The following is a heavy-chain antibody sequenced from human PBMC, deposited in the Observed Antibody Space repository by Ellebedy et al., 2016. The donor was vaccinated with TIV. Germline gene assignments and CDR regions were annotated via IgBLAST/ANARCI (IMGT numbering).Heavy chain of an antibody. V-gene: IGHV3-7*03. CDR3: ARDRSSSLADYYYYGMDV. CDR2: IKQDGSEK. J-gene: IGHJ6*02. Sequence: GESLKISCVDSGFSFSIYSMSWVRQAPGKGLEWVANIKQDGSEKYYVDSVKGRFNISRDNAKNSLYLQMNSLRVEDTAVYYCARDRSSSLADYYYYGMDVWGQGTTVTVSS. D-gene: IGHD6-6*01. CDR1: GFSFSIYS.